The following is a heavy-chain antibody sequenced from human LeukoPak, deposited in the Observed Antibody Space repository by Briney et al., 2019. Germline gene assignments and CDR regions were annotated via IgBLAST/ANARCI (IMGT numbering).Heavy chain of an antibody. CDR1: RFTLSTYW. CDR2: IKQDGSQE. D-gene: IGHD2-2*01. J-gene: IGHJ5*02. Sequence: PGGSLRLSCAASRFTLSTYWMSWVRQAPGKGLEWVAHIKQDGSQEYYVDSVKGRFTISRDSAKNSLYLQMNSLRAEDTALYHCASIGYCSSTSCAPIPWGQGTLVTVSS. CDR3: ASIGYCSSTSCAPIP. V-gene: IGHV3-7*03.